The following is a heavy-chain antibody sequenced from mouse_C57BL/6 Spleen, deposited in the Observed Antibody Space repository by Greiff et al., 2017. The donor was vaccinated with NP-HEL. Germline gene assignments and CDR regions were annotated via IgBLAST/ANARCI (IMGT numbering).Heavy chain of an antibody. CDR3: SRTARIKY. Sequence: EVQLQQSGPGLVKPSQSLSLTCTVTGYSITSGYGWNWIRQFPGNKLEWMGYISYSGSTNYNPSLKSRNSITRDTSKNQFFLQLNSVTTEDTATYYCSRTARIKYWGQGTTLTVSS. V-gene: IGHV3-2*02. CDR1: GYSITSGYG. J-gene: IGHJ2*01. D-gene: IGHD1-2*01. CDR2: ISYSGST.